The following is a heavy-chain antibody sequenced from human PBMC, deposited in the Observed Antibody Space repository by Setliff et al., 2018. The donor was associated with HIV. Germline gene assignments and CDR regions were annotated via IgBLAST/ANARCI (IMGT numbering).Heavy chain of an antibody. CDR1: GFIFSGYT. J-gene: IGHJ4*02. V-gene: IGHV3-21*01. CDR2: ISSSGNFI. CDR3: ARDPHWLEGYFDY. D-gene: IGHD6-19*01. Sequence: LRLSCAASGFIFSGYTMVWVRQAPGKGLEWVSSISSSGNFIYYEDSVKGRFTVSRDNAKNSVYLQMDSLSGEDTAFYYCARDPHWLEGYFDYWGPGTLVTVSS.